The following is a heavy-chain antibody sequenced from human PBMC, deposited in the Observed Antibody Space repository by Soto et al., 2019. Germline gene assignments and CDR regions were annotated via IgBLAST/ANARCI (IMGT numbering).Heavy chain of an antibody. Sequence: ASVKVSCKASGGTFSSYTISWVRQAPGQGLEWMGRIIPILGIANYAQKFQGRVTITADKSTSTAYMELSSLRSEDTAVYYCAREDWNDPDNFDYWGQGTLVTVSS. CDR3: AREDWNDPDNFDY. CDR2: IIPILGIA. V-gene: IGHV1-69*02. J-gene: IGHJ4*02. D-gene: IGHD1-1*01. CDR1: GGTFSSYT.